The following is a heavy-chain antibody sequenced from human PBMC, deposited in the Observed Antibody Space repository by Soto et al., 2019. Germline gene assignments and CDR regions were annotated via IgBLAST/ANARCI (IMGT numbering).Heavy chain of an antibody. CDR2: IYATGTT. D-gene: IGHD1-1*01. CDR3: VRDGTKTLRDWFDP. Sequence: SETLSLTCTVSGASISGFYWSWIRKSAGKGLEWIVRIYATGTTDYNPSLKGRVMMSVDTSKKQFSLKLRTVTAADTAVYYCVRDGTKTLRDWFDPWGQG. J-gene: IGHJ5*02. V-gene: IGHV4-4*07. CDR1: GASISGFY.